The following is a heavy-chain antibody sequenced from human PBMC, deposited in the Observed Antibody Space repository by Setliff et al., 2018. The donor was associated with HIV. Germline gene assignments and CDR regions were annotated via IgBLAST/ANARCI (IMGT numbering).Heavy chain of an antibody. CDR3: ARDGSRTTGATGYYYGLDV. Sequence: PSETLSLTCTVSGGSMSGLYWSWIRQPPGKGLEWVGYIYYDGTTTYNPSLKSRATISVDTSENQFSLMLSSATAADTAVYYCARDGSRTTGATGYYYGLDVWGQGTTVTVSS. D-gene: IGHD1-1*01. J-gene: IGHJ6*02. V-gene: IGHV4-59*01. CDR1: GGSMSGLY. CDR2: IYYDGTT.